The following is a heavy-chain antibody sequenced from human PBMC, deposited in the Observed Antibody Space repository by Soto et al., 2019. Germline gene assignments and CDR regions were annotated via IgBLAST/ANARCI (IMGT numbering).Heavy chain of an antibody. D-gene: IGHD2-15*01. CDR3: AGIVVVVAGWFDP. CDR2: IYYSGST. CDR1: GGSISSSSYY. J-gene: IGHJ5*02. Sequence: QLQLQESGPGLVKPSETLSLTCTVSGGSISSSSYYWGWIRQPPGKGREWIGSIYYSGSTYYNPSLKSRVTISVDTSKNQFSLKLSSVTAADTAVYYCAGIVVVVAGWFDPWGQGTLVTVSS. V-gene: IGHV4-39*01.